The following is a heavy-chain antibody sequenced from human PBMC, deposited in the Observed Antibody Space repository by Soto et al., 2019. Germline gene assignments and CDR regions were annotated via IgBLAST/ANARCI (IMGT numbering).Heavy chain of an antibody. CDR2: ISRKGYTM. V-gene: IGHV3-11*01. J-gene: IGHJ3*02. CDR3: ATTTVALFRGVIITDAFDI. D-gene: IGHD3-10*01. Sequence: QVQLVESGGGLVKPGGSLRLSCAASGFTFSDYHMSWIRQAPGKGLEWVSYISRKGYTMKYADSVKGRFTISRDNAKNSLYLQMNSLRAEDTAVYYCATTTVALFRGVIITDAFDIWGQGTMVTVSS. CDR1: GFTFSDYH.